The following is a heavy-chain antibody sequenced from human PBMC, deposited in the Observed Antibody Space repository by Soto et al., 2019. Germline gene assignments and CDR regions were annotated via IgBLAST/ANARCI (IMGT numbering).Heavy chain of an antibody. CDR3: ARGVANVN. V-gene: IGHV3-13*01. J-gene: IGHJ4*02. CDR2: IGTAGDT. Sequence: LSLTCAASGFTFSSYDMHWVRQATGKGLEWVSAIGTAGDTYYPGSVKGRFTISRENAKNSLYLQMNSLRAEDTAVYYCARGVANVNWGQGTLVTVSS. D-gene: IGHD2-15*01. CDR1: GFTFSSYD.